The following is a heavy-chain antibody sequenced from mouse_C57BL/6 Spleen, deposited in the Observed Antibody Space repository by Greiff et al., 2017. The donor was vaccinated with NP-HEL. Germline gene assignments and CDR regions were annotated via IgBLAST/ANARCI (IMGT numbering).Heavy chain of an antibody. J-gene: IGHJ1*03. CDR3: ARERIYYYGSSYDWYFDV. CDR2: ISSGSSTI. D-gene: IGHD1-1*01. V-gene: IGHV5-17*01. CDR1: GFTFSDYG. Sequence: EVKLMESGGGLVKPGGSLKLSCAASGFTFSDYGMHWVRQAPEKGLEWVAYISSGSSTIYYADTVKGRFTISRDNAKNTLFLQMTSLRSEDTAMYYCARERIYYYGSSYDWYFDVWGTGTTVTVSS.